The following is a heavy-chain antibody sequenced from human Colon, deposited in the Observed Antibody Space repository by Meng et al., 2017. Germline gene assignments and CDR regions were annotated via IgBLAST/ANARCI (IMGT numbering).Heavy chain of an antibody. CDR2: TYYRGST. Sequence: QAQPQESGSGLVKPSETLSLTCTVSGGSIRSTSTYWAWVRQPPGTRLEWIGSTYYRGSTNYNPSLKSRISMSVDMSKNQFSLKVNSVTAADTAIYYCVISSHNWGQGTLVTVSS. J-gene: IGHJ4*02. CDR1: GGSIRSTSTY. CDR3: VISSHN. V-gene: IGHV4-39*07. D-gene: IGHD3-3*02.